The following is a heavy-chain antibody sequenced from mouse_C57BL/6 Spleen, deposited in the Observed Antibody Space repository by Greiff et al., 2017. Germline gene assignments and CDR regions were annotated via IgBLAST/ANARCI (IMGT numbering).Heavy chain of an antibody. D-gene: IGHD3-1*01. J-gene: IGHJ3*01. CDR3: AREGGGGLQKAWFAY. CDR1: GYTFTSYG. V-gene: IGHV1-81*01. CDR2: IYPRSGNT. Sequence: VQLQQSGAELARPGASVKLSCKASGYTFTSYGISWVKQRTGQGLEWIGEIYPRSGNTYYNEKFKGKATLTADKSSSTAYMELRSLTSEESAVYFGAREGGGGLQKAWFAYWGQGTLVTGSA.